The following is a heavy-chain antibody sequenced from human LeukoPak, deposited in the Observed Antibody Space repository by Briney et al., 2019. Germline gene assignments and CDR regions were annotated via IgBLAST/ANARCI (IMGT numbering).Heavy chain of an antibody. V-gene: IGHV4-34*01. J-gene: IGHJ6*03. CDR3: ARGGNPGYNWNYYYYYYMDV. CDR2: INHSGST. D-gene: IGHD1-20*01. CDR1: GGSFSGYY. Sequence: SETLSLTCAVYGGSFSGYYWSWIRQPPGKGLEWIGEINHSGSTNYNPSLKSRVTISVDTSKNQFSLKLSSVTAADTAVYYCARGGNPGYNWNYYYYYYMDVWGKGTTVTVSS.